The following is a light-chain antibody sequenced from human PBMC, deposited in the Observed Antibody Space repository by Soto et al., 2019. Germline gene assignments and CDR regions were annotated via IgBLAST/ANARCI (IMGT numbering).Light chain of an antibody. J-gene: IGKJ4*01. CDR1: QSVSSSY. Sequence: EIGLRQSPGTLSLTPGERATLSCRASQSVSSSYLAWYQQKPGQAPRLLIYGASSRATGIPDRFSGSGSGTDFTLTISRLEPEDFAVYYCQQYGSSPQLTFGGGTKVDIK. CDR2: GAS. CDR3: QQYGSSPQLT. V-gene: IGKV3-20*01.